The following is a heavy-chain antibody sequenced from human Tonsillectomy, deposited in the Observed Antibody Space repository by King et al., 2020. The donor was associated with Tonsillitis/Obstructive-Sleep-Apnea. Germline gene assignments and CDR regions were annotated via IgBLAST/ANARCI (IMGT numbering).Heavy chain of an antibody. Sequence: QLVQSGAEVKKPGSSVKVSCKASGDTFSNYAITWVRQAPGQGLEWMGGIIPIFGITNYAQKFEDRVTINADKSTSTAYMELSSLRSEDTALYYCASQYYDSSGYYYFDYWGRGTLVTVSS. J-gene: IGHJ4*02. CDR1: GDTFSNYA. D-gene: IGHD3-22*01. CDR2: IIPIFGIT. V-gene: IGHV1-69*17. CDR3: ASQYYDSSGYYYFDY.